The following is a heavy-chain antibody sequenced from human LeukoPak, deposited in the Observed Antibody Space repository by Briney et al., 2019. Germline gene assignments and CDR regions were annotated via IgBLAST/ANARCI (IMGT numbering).Heavy chain of an antibody. Sequence: GGSLRLSCTASGFTFSSYSLNWVRQAPGKGLEWVSSVSTGSNYIYYADSVKGRFTISRDNDKNSLYLQMNSLRVEDTAVYYCARSPFRVTTFDYWGQGTLVTVSS. CDR1: GFTFSSYS. J-gene: IGHJ4*02. V-gene: IGHV3-21*01. CDR3: ARSPFRVTTFDY. CDR2: VSTGSNYI. D-gene: IGHD4-11*01.